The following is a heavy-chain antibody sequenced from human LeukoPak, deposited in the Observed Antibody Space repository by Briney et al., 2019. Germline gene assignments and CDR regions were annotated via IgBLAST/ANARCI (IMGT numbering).Heavy chain of an antibody. CDR2: IIPILGIA. D-gene: IGHD2-2*01. Sequence: ASVKVSCKASGGTFSSYAISWVRQAPGQGLEWMGRIIPILGIANYAQKFQGRVTITADKSTSTAYMELSSLRSEDTAVYYCATKGYCSSTSCSYYYGMDVWGQGTTVTVS. CDR1: GGTFSSYA. V-gene: IGHV1-69*04. J-gene: IGHJ6*02. CDR3: ATKGYCSSTSCSYYYGMDV.